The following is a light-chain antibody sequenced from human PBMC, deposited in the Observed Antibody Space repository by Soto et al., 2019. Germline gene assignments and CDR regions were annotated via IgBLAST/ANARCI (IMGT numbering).Light chain of an antibody. CDR2: EVS. J-gene: IGLJ2*01. CDR1: ASANF. V-gene: IGLV2-14*01. CDR3: SSYTTGRTL. Sequence: QSVLTQPASVSGSPGQSITISCTGSASANFLSWYQQHPGEAPKLIIYEVSIRPSGISNRFSGSKSGNTASLTISGLQTEDEADYFCSSYTTGRTLIGGGTQLTVL.